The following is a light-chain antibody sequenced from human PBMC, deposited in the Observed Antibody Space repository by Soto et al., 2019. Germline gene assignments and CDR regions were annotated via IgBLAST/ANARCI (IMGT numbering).Light chain of an antibody. CDR3: QSYDSSLSAV. J-gene: IGLJ2*01. V-gene: IGLV1-40*01. Sequence: QSVLTQPPSVSGAPGQRVTISCTGSSSNIGAGFDVHWYQHLPGTAPKLLIYGNTNRPSGVPDRFSGSKSGTSASLAITGLQVEDEADYYCQSYDSSLSAVFGGGTKLTVL. CDR2: GNT. CDR1: SSNIGAGFD.